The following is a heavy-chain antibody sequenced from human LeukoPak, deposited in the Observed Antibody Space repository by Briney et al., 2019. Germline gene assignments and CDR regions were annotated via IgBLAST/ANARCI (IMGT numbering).Heavy chain of an antibody. J-gene: IGHJ4*02. Sequence: PSETLSLTCTVSGGSISSYYWSWIRQPPGKGLEWIGYIYYSGSTNYNPSLKSRVTISVDTSKNQFSLKLSSVTAADTAVYYCARGRYDFWSGYSFYLFDYWGQGTLVTVSS. CDR1: GGSISSYY. V-gene: IGHV4-59*01. CDR3: ARGRYDFWSGYSFYLFDY. D-gene: IGHD3-3*01. CDR2: IYYSGST.